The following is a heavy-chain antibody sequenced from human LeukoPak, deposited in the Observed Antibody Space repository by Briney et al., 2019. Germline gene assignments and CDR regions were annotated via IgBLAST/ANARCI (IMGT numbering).Heavy chain of an antibody. CDR2: IKQDGSEK. V-gene: IGHV3-7*01. D-gene: IGHD3-3*01. CDR1: GFTFSSYW. Sequence: GGSLRLSCAASGFTFSSYWMSWVRQAPGKGLEWVANIKQDGSEKYYVDSVKGRFTISRDNAKNSLYLQMNSLRAEDTAVYYCAREKKVLRSEFWSGYDAFDIWGQGTMVTVSS. CDR3: AREKKVLRSEFWSGYDAFDI. J-gene: IGHJ3*02.